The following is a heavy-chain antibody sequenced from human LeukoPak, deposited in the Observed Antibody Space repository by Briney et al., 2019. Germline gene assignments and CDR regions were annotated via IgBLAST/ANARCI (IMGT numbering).Heavy chain of an antibody. J-gene: IGHJ3*01. CDR3: SAGEGYYDSSDYYSAWAFNV. CDR1: GFTFSDYY. CDR2: ISNSGNTI. D-gene: IGHD3-22*01. Sequence: PGGSLRLFCAASGFTFSDYYMSWIRQAPGKGLEWVSYISNSGNTIYYADSVKGRFTISRDNAKNSLYLQMNSLRAEDTAVYYCSAGEGYYDSSDYYSAWAFNVWGQGTMVTVSS. V-gene: IGHV3-11*04.